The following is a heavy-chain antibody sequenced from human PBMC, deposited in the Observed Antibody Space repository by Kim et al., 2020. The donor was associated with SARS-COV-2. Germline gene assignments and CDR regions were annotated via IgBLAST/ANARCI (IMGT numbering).Heavy chain of an antibody. Sequence: ASVKVSCKASGYTFTSYGISWVRQAPGQGLEWMGWISAYNGNTNYAQKLQGRVTMTTDTSTSTAYMELRSLRSDDTAVYYCARVRDGDYYYYGMDVWGQGTTVTVSS. CDR3: ARVRDGDYYYYGMDV. J-gene: IGHJ6*02. CDR1: GYTFTSYG. CDR2: ISAYNGNT. D-gene: IGHD4-17*01. V-gene: IGHV1-18*01.